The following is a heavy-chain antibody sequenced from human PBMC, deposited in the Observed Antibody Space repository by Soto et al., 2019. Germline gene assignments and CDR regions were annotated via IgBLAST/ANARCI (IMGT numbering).Heavy chain of an antibody. D-gene: IGHD6-6*01. CDR3: VRDRLVMSTTLSTY. CDR2: IWYDASNQ. CDR1: GFTFNNYG. J-gene: IGHJ4*02. Sequence: QVQLVESGGGVVQPGKSLRLSCAASGFTFNNYGMHWVRQPPGKGLEWVAIIWYDASNQYYADSVKGRFTISRDDSTNTVYLQMNSLKVEHTAVYYCVRDRLVMSTTLSTYWGQGTLFTVSP. V-gene: IGHV3-33*01.